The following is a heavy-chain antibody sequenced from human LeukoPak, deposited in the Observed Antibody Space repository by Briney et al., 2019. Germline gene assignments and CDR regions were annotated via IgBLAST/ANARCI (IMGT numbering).Heavy chain of an antibody. V-gene: IGHV3-43*01. J-gene: IGHJ4*02. CDR3: ARGHQRLVGY. D-gene: IGHD6-25*01. Sequence: GGSLRLSCAASGFAFEDYPMHWVRQAPGKGLEWVSLISWDGGTTYYADSVKGRFTISRDNSKNTLYLQMNSLRAEDTAVYYCARGHQRLVGYWGQGTLVTVSS. CDR2: ISWDGGTT. CDR1: GFAFEDYP.